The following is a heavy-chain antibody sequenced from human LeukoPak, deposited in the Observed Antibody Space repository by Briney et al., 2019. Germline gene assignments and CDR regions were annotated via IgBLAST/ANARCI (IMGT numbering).Heavy chain of an antibody. J-gene: IGHJ4*02. Sequence: PSVRVSCKASGGTFSSYAISWVRQAPGQGLEWMGGIIPIFGTANYAQKFQGRVTITTDESTSTAYMELSSLRSEDTAVYYCARLSDEITGTDPNDYWGQGTLVTVSS. CDR2: IIPIFGTA. CDR3: ARLSDEITGTDPNDY. D-gene: IGHD1-20*01. CDR1: GGTFSSYA. V-gene: IGHV1-69*05.